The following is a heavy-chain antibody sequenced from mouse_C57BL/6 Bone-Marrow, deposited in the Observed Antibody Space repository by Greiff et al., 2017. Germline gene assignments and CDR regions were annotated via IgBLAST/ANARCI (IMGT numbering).Heavy chain of an antibody. CDR1: GFSLTSYG. D-gene: IGHD4-1*01. J-gene: IGHJ3*01. CDR2: IWAGGST. CDR3: ANWGFAY. V-gene: IGHV2-9*02. Sequence: VKVEESGPGLVAPSQCLSITCTVSGFSLTSYGVHWVRQPPGKGLEWLGVIWAGGSTNYNSALMSRLSISKDNSKSQVFLKMNSLQTDDTAMYYCANWGFAYWGQGTLVTVSA.